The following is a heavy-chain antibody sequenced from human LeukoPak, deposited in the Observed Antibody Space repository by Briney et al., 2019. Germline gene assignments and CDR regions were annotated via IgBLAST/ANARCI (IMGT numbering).Heavy chain of an antibody. Sequence: GGSLRLSCAASGFTFSGYGMHWVRLAPGKGLEWVADIWFDGKNEHFAASVKGRFTISRDNSKKTMYLQINSLRAEDTAVYYCARDRHCVNGLCHNSPGMDVWGRGTTVTVSS. V-gene: IGHV3-33*01. J-gene: IGHJ6*02. CDR1: GFTFSGYG. CDR3: ARDRHCVNGLCHNSPGMDV. CDR2: IWFDGKNE. D-gene: IGHD2-8*01.